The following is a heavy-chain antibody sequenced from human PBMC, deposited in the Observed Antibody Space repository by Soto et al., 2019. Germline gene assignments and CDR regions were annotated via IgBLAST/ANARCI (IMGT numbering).Heavy chain of an antibody. J-gene: IGHJ6*02. D-gene: IGHD2-2*01. CDR2: IIPTFGTA. CDR1: GGTFSSYA. V-gene: IGHV1-69*13. Sequence: SVKVSCKASGGTFSSYAISWVRQAPGQGLEWMGGIIPTFGTANYAQKFQGRVTITADESTSTAYMELSSLRSEDTAVDYCARDLRDIVFVPAALSHYYYYYGMDVWGQGTTVTVSS. CDR3: ARDLRDIVFVPAALSHYYYYYGMDV.